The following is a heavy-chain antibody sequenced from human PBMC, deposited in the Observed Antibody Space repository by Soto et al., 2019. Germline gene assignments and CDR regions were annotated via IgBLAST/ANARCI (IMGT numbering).Heavy chain of an antibody. CDR1: GGSVSSYW. CDR2: IYYTGST. Sequence: SETLSLTCSVSGGSVSSYWWSWIRQPPGKGLEWIGYIYYTGSTNYSPSLKGRVTISLDASKSQFSPKLTSVTAADTAVYYCARGPGASDYYFAYWGPGTPVTVSS. V-gene: IGHV4-59*02. CDR3: ARGPGASDYYFAY. J-gene: IGHJ4*02. D-gene: IGHD3-10*01.